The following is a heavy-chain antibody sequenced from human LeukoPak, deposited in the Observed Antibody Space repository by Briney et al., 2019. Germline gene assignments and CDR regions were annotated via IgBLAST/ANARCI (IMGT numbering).Heavy chain of an antibody. J-gene: IGHJ3*02. CDR1: GFTFSSYS. D-gene: IGHD3-10*01. CDR2: ISSSSSTI. Sequence: PGGSLRLSCAASGFTFSSYSMNWVRQAPGKGLEWVSYISSSSSTIYYADSVKGRFTISRDNAKNSLYLQLNSLRAEDTAVYYCARDQGLWFGELPDAFDIWGQGTMVTVSS. V-gene: IGHV3-48*04. CDR3: ARDQGLWFGELPDAFDI.